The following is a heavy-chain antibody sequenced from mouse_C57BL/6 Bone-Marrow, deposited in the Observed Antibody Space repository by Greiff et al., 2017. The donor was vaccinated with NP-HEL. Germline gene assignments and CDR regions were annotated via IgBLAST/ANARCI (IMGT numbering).Heavy chain of an antibody. Sequence: VQLQQSGAELVRPGASVKLSCTASGFNIKDDYMHWVKQRPEQGLEWIGWIDPENGDTEYASKFQGKATITADTSSNTAYLQLSSLTSEDTAVYYCTTSYGNYLYYFDYWGQGTTLTVSS. CDR2: IDPENGDT. CDR1: GFNIKDDY. D-gene: IGHD2-1*01. V-gene: IGHV14-4*01. CDR3: TTSYGNYLYYFDY. J-gene: IGHJ2*01.